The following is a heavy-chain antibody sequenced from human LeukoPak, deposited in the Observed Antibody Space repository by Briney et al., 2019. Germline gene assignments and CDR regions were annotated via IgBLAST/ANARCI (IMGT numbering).Heavy chain of an antibody. V-gene: IGHV4-34*01. J-gene: IGHJ6*03. CDR1: GGSFSGYY. CDR3: ARRYYYYYYMDV. CDR2: INHSGST. Sequence: SETLSLTCAVYGGSFSGYYWSWIRQPPGKGLEWIGEINHSGSTNYNPSLKSRVTISVDTSKNQFSLKLSTVTAADTAVYYCARRYYYYYYMDVWGKGTTVTVSS.